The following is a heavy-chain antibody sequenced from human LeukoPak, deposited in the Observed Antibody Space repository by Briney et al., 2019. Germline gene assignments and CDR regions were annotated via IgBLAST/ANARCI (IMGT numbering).Heavy chain of an antibody. CDR1: GFTFSSYS. CDR3: AKDRTFVVVPAAIFGAFDI. J-gene: IGHJ3*02. D-gene: IGHD2-2*02. CDR2: ISSSSSYI. V-gene: IGHV3-21*04. Sequence: PGGSLRLSCAASGFTFSSYSMNWVRQAPGKGLEWVSSISSSSSYIYYADSVKGRFTISRDNSKNTLYLQMNSLRAEDTAVYYCAKDRTFVVVPAAIFGAFDIWGQGTMVTVSS.